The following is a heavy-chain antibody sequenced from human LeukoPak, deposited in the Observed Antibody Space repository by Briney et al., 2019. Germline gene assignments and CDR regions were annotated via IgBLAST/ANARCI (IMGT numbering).Heavy chain of an antibody. CDR1: GGSISRSRYY. J-gene: IGHJ6*03. D-gene: IGHD3-10*01. V-gene: IGHV4-39*07. CDR2: IYYSGST. Sequence: SETLSLTCTVSGGSISRSRYYWGWIRQPPGKGLEWIGSIYYSGSTYYNPSLKSRVTTSVDTSKNQFSLKLSSVTAADTAVYYCARESYGSRSYDYYYYYMDVWGKGTTVTVSS. CDR3: ARESYGSRSYDYYYYYMDV.